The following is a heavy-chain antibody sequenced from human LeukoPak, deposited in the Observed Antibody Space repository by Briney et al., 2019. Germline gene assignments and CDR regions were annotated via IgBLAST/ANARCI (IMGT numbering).Heavy chain of an antibody. CDR2: IKQDGSEK. CDR3: AKGIANTYYYDSSGYGDY. D-gene: IGHD3-22*01. Sequence: PGGSLRLSCAASGFTFSTTWMNWVRQAPGKGLEWVANIKQDGSEKYYVDSVKGRFTISSDNAKNSLYLQMNSLRAEDTAVYYCAKGIANTYYYDSSGYGDYWGQGTLVTVSS. J-gene: IGHJ4*02. V-gene: IGHV3-7*03. CDR1: GFTFSTTW.